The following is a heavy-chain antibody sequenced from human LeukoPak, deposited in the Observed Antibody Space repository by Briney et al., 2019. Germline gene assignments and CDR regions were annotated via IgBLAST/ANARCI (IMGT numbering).Heavy chain of an antibody. D-gene: IGHD1-1*01. J-gene: IGHJ5*02. CDR3: TRVAQSGPTGWFDP. CDR1: GFTFSSYW. Sequence: GGSLRLSCAASGFTFSSYWMSWVRQAPGKGLEWVSSISSTGSYIYYADSVKGRFTISRDNPGNVFYLQMDSLRAEDTAVYYCTRVAQSGPTGWFDPWGQGTLVTVSS. V-gene: IGHV3-21*01. CDR2: ISSTGSYI.